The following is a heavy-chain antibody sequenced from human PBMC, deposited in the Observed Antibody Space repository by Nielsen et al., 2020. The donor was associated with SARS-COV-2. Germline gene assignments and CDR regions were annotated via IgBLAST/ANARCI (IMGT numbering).Heavy chain of an antibody. CDR2: ISVFNGNT. Sequence: ASVKVSCKASGYSFASHGLSWVRQAPGQGLEWMGWISVFNGNTNYAQKFQDRVTLTTDTSTSTAYMELRSLGSDDTAVYYCARDGGELLWFGELSPPYFDYWGQGTLVTVSS. V-gene: IGHV1-18*04. D-gene: IGHD3-10*01. CDR3: ARDGGELLWFGELSPPYFDY. J-gene: IGHJ4*02. CDR1: GYSFASHG.